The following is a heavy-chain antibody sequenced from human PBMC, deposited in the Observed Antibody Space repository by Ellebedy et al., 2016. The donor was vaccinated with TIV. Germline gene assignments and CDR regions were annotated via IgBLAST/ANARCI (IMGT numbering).Heavy chain of an antibody. D-gene: IGHD2-21*02. J-gene: IGHJ2*01. CDR3: ARRYCGGDCYQDWYFDL. CDR1: GYSFTSYW. V-gene: IGHV5-51*01. Sequence: KVSXKGSGYSFTSYWIGWVRQMPGKGLEWMGIIYPGDSDTRYSPSFQGQVTISADKSISTAYLQWSSLKASDTAMYYCARRYCGGDCYQDWYFDLWGRGTLVTVSS. CDR2: IYPGDSDT.